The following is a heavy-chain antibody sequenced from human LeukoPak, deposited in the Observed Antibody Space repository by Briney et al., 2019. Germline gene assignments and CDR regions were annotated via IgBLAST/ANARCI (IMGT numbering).Heavy chain of an antibody. Sequence: SQTLSLTCTVSGGSISSGGYYWIWIRQHPGKDLEWIGNIYYSGRTCDNPSLKSRVTISVDTSKNQFSLKLSSVTAADTAVYYCASSAGTYDFWSGYYNGWFDPWGQGTLVTVSS. J-gene: IGHJ5*02. CDR2: IYYSGRT. CDR1: GGSISSGGYY. CDR3: ASSAGTYDFWSGYYNGWFDP. V-gene: IGHV4-31*03. D-gene: IGHD3-3*01.